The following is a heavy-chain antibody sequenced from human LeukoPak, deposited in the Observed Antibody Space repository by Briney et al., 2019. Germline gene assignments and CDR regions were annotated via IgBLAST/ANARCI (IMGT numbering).Heavy chain of an antibody. CDR1: GFTFSSYR. Sequence: GGSLRLSCAASGFTFSSYRVKWVRQAPGKGLEWVSYISSSGSTIYYAESVKGRFTISRDNAKNSLYLQMNSLRAEDTAVYYCARGRGYSYDTDYWGQRTLVTVSS. V-gene: IGHV3-48*01. CDR2: ISSSGSTI. J-gene: IGHJ4*02. CDR3: ARGRGYSYDTDY. D-gene: IGHD5-18*01.